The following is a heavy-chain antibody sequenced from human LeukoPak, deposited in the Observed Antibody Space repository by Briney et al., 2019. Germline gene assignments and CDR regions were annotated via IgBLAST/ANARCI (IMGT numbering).Heavy chain of an antibody. D-gene: IGHD5-18*01. CDR3: ARDTAMVTYNWFDP. Sequence: ASVKVSCKASGYTFTGYYMHWVRQAPGQGLEWMGWINPNSGGTNYAQKFQGRVTMTRDTSISTAYMELSRLRSDDTAVYYCARDTAMVTYNWFDPWGQGTLVTVSS. J-gene: IGHJ5*02. V-gene: IGHV1-2*02. CDR1: GYTFTGYY. CDR2: INPNSGGT.